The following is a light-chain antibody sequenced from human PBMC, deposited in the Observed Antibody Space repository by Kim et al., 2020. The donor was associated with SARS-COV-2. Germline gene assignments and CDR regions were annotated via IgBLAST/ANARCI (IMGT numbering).Light chain of an antibody. Sequence: GQRVTISCTGSSSDIGAGYDVHWYQHLPGTAPKLLIYSSINRPSGVPDRFSGSKSGTSASLAITGLQAEDEADYYCQSYDTSLSVIFGGGTQLTVL. CDR2: SSI. CDR1: SSDIGAGYD. CDR3: QSYDTSLSVI. V-gene: IGLV1-40*01. J-gene: IGLJ2*01.